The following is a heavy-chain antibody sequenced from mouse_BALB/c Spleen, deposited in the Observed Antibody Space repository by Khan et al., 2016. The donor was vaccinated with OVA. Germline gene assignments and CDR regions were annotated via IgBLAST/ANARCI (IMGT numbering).Heavy chain of an antibody. V-gene: IGHV2-6-7*01. CDR3: ARAYYGNYREAMDY. Sequence: QVQLKESGPGLVAPSQSLSITCTVSGFSLTGYGVNWVRQPPGKGLEWLGMIWGDGSTDYNSALKSRLSISKDNSKSQVFLKMNSLLTDDTARYYCARAYYGNYREAMDYWGQGTSGTVSS. J-gene: IGHJ4*01. D-gene: IGHD2-10*01. CDR2: IWGDGST. CDR1: GFSLTGYG.